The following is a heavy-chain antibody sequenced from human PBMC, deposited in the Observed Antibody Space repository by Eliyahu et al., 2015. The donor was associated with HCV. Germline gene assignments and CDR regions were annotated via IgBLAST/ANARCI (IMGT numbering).Heavy chain of an antibody. D-gene: IGHD3-10*01. V-gene: IGHV3-9*01. CDR2: ITWNSVGV. CDR3: AKDISLTLVRGIEA. Sequence: EVELVESGGGLVKPGRSLRLSCVGSGFTFEDYGIHWVRQVRGKGLEWVAGITWNSVGVGYADSVKGRFTISRDNAKNSVHLQMNSLRLEDTAFYYCAKDISLTLVRGIEAWGQGTLVTVSS. J-gene: IGHJ5*02. CDR1: GFTFEDYG.